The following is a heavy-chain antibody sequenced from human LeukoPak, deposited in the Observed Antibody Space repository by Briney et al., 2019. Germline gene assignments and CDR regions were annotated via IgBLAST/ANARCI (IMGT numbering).Heavy chain of an antibody. J-gene: IGHJ3*02. V-gene: IGHV3-23*01. CDR1: GFTFSSYA. CDR2: ISGSGGST. Sequence: GGSLRLSCAASGFTFSSYAMSWVRQAPGKGLEWASAISGSGGSTYYADSVKGRFTISRDNSENTLYLQMNSLRAEDTAVYYCAKWLFSGSYYADAFDIWGQGTMVTVSS. CDR3: AKWLFSGSYYADAFDI. D-gene: IGHD3-10*01.